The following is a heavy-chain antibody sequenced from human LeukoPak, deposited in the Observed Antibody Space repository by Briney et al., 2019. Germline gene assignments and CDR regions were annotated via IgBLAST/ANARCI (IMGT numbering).Heavy chain of an antibody. J-gene: IGHJ4*02. CDR1: GGSISSYY. CDR2: IYYSGST. CDR3: ARTYYSGSSGLFDY. V-gene: IGHV4-59*01. D-gene: IGHD3-22*01. Sequence: PSETLSLTCTVSGGSISSYYWSWIRQPPGKGLEWIGYIYYSGSTNYNPSLKSRVTISVDTSKNQFSLKLSSVTAADTAVYYCARTYYSGSSGLFDYWGQGTLVTVSS.